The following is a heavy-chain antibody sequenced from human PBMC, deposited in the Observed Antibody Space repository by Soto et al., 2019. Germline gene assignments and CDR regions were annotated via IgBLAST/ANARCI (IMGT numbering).Heavy chain of an antibody. J-gene: IGHJ3*01. CDR3: ARIGVGSRR. CDR2: LAPISGSP. CDR1: GDTFSNYV. V-gene: IGHV1-69*18. D-gene: IGHD1-26*01. Sequence: VQMVQSRAEVKEPGSSVKVSCTNSGDTFSNYVMSWVRQAPGQGLEWMGSLAPISGSPNYAERFEGRLTISADAGTSTMYMELRSLKYDDTAVYYCARIGVGSRRWGQGTMVTVSS.